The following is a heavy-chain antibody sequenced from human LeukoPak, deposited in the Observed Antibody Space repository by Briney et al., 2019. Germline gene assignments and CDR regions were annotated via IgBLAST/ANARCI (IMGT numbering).Heavy chain of an antibody. CDR2: INPNSGGT. CDR3: AREGLPRVWSMGVIIYGMDV. V-gene: IGHV1-2*06. D-gene: IGHD3-10*01. CDR1: GYTFTGYY. Sequence: PSASVKVSCKASGYTFTGYYMHWVRQAPGQGLEWMGRINPNSGGTNYAQKFQGRVTMTRDTSISTAYMELSRLRSDDTAVYYCAREGLPRVWSMGVIIYGMDVWGQGTTVTVSS. J-gene: IGHJ6*02.